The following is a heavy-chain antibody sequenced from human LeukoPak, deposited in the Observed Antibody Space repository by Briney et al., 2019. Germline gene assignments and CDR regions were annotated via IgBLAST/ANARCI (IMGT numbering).Heavy chain of an antibody. Sequence: GGSLRLSCAASGFSFSNYAMHWVRQAPGKGLEWVAVISYDGSNKYYADSVKGRFTISRDNSKNTLYLQMNSLRAEDTALYYCARKVDPRAFDIWGQGTMVIVSS. V-gene: IGHV3-30-3*01. CDR1: GFSFSNYA. J-gene: IGHJ3*02. CDR2: ISYDGSNK. CDR3: ARKVDPRAFDI. D-gene: IGHD3-9*01.